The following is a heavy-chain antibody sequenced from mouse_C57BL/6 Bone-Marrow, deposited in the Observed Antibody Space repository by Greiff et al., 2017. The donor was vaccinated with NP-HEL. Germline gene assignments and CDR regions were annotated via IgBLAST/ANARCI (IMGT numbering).Heavy chain of an antibody. J-gene: IGHJ4*01. Sequence: QVQLQQPGAELVMPGASVKLSCKASGYTFTSYWMHWVKQRPGQGLEWIGEIDPSDSYTNYNQKFKGKSTLTVDKSSSTAYMQLSSLTSEDSAVYYCAREGGKGCYYYAMDYWGQGTSVTVSS. CDR1: GYTFTSYW. CDR3: AREGGKGCYYYAMDY. V-gene: IGHV1-69*01. D-gene: IGHD1-1*02. CDR2: IDPSDSYT.